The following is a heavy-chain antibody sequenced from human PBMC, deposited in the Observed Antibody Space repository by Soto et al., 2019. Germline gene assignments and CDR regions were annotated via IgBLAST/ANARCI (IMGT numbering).Heavy chain of an antibody. D-gene: IGHD2-21*02. Sequence: SETLSLTCTVSGDSISSGDYYWSWIRQPPGKGLEWIGLIYYSGSTHYNPSLKSRLIISVNTSKNQFSLKLTSATAADTAVYYCARDLWGYCGADCYPLDVWGQGTTVTVSS. CDR3: ARDLWGYCGADCYPLDV. J-gene: IGHJ6*02. V-gene: IGHV4-30-4*01. CDR2: IYYSGST. CDR1: GDSISSGDYY.